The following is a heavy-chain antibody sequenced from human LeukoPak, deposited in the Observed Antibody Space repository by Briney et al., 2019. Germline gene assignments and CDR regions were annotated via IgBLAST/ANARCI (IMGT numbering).Heavy chain of an antibody. V-gene: IGHV3-23*01. CDR3: ATDLHSGGGRWEFDP. D-gene: IGHD4-23*01. CDR1: GFSFSTYA. J-gene: IGHJ5*02. CDR2: MVGSGKT. Sequence: GGSLRLSCVASGFSFSTYAMTWVRQAPGKGLEWVSGMVGSGKTYYADSVKGRFTISRDNSKNTVYLQMNSLRLVDTAIYYCATDLHSGGGRWEFDPWGRGTLFTVSS.